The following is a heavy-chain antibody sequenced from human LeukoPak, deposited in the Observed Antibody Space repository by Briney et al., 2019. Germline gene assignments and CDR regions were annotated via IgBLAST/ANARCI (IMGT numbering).Heavy chain of an antibody. V-gene: IGHV1-18*01. CDR1: AYTFTSYG. CDR2: ISAYNGNT. J-gene: IGHJ6*03. CDR3: ARGAGAIDYYYMDV. D-gene: IGHD1-26*01. Sequence: GASVKVSCKASAYTFTSYGISWVRQAPGQGLEWMGWISAYNGNTNYAQKLQGRVTMTTDTSTSTAYMELRSLRSDDTAVYYCARGAGAIDYYYMDVWGKGTTVTVSS.